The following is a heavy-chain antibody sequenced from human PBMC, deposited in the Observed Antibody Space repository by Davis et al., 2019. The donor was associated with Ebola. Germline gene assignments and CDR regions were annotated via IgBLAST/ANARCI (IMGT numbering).Heavy chain of an antibody. Sequence: GESLKISCAASGFTFSSYVMNWVRQAPGKGLEWVSTISAGGADTHYADSVKGRFTISRDNSKSTLYLQMNSLRAEDTAVYYCAKTPLLYYYDSSGYHGRPGAFDYWGQGTLVTVSS. CDR2: ISAGGADT. D-gene: IGHD3-22*01. V-gene: IGHV3-23*01. J-gene: IGHJ4*02. CDR1: GFTFSSYV. CDR3: AKTPLLYYYDSSGYHGRPGAFDY.